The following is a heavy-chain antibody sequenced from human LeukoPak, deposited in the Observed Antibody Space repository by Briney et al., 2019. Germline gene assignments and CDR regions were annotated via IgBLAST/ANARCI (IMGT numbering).Heavy chain of an antibody. CDR1: GFTFSSYS. D-gene: IGHD2-15*01. Sequence: GGSLTLSCAASGFTFSSYSMNWVRQAPGKGLEWVSYITSSSTIYYADSVKGRFTISRDNAKNSLYLQMNSLRDEDTAVYYCARVGLGSCSGGSCPNFDYWGQGTLVTVSS. J-gene: IGHJ4*02. CDR2: ITSSSTI. V-gene: IGHV3-48*02. CDR3: ARVGLGSCSGGSCPNFDY.